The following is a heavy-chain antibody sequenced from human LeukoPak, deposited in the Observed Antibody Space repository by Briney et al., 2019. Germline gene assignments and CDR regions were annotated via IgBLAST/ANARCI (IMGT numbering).Heavy chain of an antibody. V-gene: IGHV3-23*01. J-gene: IGHJ4*02. CDR2: ISGSGGST. CDR1: GFTFSSYA. D-gene: IGHD2-2*01. Sequence: GGSLRLSCAASGFTFSSYAMSWVRQAPGKGLERVSAISGSGGSTYYADSVKGRFTISRDNSKNTLYLQMNSLRAEDTAVYYCAKDLKYQLLPYWGQGTLVTVSS. CDR3: AKDLKYQLLPY.